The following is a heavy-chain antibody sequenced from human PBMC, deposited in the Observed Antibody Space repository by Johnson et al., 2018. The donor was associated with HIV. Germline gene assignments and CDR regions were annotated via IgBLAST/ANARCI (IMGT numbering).Heavy chain of an antibody. CDR1: GFTFDDYA. CDR3: ARDTYSSDACDI. CDR2: ISWNSGSL. Sequence: EVQLVESGGGLVQPGRSLRLSCAASGFTFDDYAMHWVRQTPGKGLEWVSGISWNSGSLGYADSVKGRFTISRDNAKNSLYLQMNSMRAEDTALYYCARDTYSSDACDIWGQGTMVTVSS. D-gene: IGHD4-11*01. V-gene: IGHV3-9*01. J-gene: IGHJ3*02.